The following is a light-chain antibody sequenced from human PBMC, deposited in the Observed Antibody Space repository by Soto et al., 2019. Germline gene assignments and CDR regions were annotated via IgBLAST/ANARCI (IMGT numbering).Light chain of an antibody. CDR3: QQYNSYWT. CDR1: QSISSW. J-gene: IGKJ1*01. V-gene: IGKV1-5*01. CDR2: DAS. Sequence: DIQITQSPSTLSASVGDRFTITCRASQSISSWLAWYQQKPGKAPKLLIYDASSLESGVPSRFSGSGSGTEFTLTISSLQPDDFAPYYCQQYNSYWTFGQGTKVDIK.